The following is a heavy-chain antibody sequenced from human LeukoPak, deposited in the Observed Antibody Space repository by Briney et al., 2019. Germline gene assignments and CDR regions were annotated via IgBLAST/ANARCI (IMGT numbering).Heavy chain of an antibody. J-gene: IGHJ4*02. CDR2: ISSSSRSI. Sequence: GGSLRLSCAASGFTFSSYSMNWVRQAPGNGPEWVSSISSSSRSICHADSVKGRFTVSRDNAKKSLYLQMNSLRAEDTAVYYCARDHKDYYGSGGFDYWGQGTLVTVSS. CDR3: ARDHKDYYGSGGFDY. V-gene: IGHV3-21*01. CDR1: GFTFSSYS. D-gene: IGHD3-10*01.